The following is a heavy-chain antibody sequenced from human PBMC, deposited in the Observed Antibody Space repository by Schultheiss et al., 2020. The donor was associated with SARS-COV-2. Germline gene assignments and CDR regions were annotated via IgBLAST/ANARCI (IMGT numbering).Heavy chain of an antibody. CDR3: ARLPEIHGYLSY. Sequence: GGSLRLSCAASGFTFSNAWMSWVRQAPGKGLEWVSAISGSGGSTYYADSVKGRFTISRDNSKNTLYLQMNSLRAEDTAVYYCARLPEIHGYLSYWGQGTLVTVSS. CDR2: ISGSGGST. J-gene: IGHJ4*02. CDR1: GFTFSNAW. V-gene: IGHV3-23*01. D-gene: IGHD3-22*01.